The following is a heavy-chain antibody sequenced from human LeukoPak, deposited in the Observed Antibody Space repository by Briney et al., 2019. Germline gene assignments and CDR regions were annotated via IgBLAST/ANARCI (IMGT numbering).Heavy chain of an antibody. V-gene: IGHV4-34*01. D-gene: IGHD6-13*01. J-gene: IGHJ5*02. CDR3: ARGLLTGYSSSRYVGSYNWFDP. CDR2: INHSGST. Sequence: PSETLSLTCAVYGGSSSGYYWSWIRQPPGKGLEWIGEINHSGSTNYNPSLKSRVTISVDTSKNQFSLKLSSVTAADTAVYYCARGLLTGYSSSRYVGSYNWFDPWGQGTLVTVSS. CDR1: GGSSSGYY.